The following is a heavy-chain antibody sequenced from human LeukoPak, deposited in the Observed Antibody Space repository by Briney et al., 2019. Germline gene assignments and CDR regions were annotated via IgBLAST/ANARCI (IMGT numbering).Heavy chain of an antibody. CDR2: IIPIFGTA. CDR3: AREAQVGATRWDAFDI. Sequence: SVKVSCKASGYTFTSYYMHWVRQAPGQGLEWMGGIIPIFGTANYAQKFQGRVAITADESTSTAYMELSSLRSEDTAVYYCAREAQVGATRWDAFDIWGQGTMVTVSS. J-gene: IGHJ3*02. V-gene: IGHV1-69*13. CDR1: GYTFTSYY. D-gene: IGHD1-26*01.